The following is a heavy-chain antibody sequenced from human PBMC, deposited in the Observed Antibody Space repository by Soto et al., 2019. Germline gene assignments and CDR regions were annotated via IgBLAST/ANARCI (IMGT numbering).Heavy chain of an antibody. CDR2: MNPNSGNT. CDR1: GYTFTSYD. Sequence: GASVKVSCKASGYTFTSYDINWVRQATGQGLERMGWMNPNSGNTGYAQKFQGRVTMTRNTSISTAYMELSSLRSEDTAVYYCARAYYDSSGYYGWFDPWGQGTLVTVSS. J-gene: IGHJ5*02. CDR3: ARAYYDSSGYYGWFDP. V-gene: IGHV1-8*01. D-gene: IGHD3-22*01.